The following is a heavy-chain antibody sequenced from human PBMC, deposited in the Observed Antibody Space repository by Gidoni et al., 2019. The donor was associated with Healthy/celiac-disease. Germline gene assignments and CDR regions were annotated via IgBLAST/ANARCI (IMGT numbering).Heavy chain of an antibody. J-gene: IGHJ4*02. CDR2: IYTSGST. V-gene: IGHV4-61*02. CDR1: GGSISSGSYY. D-gene: IGHD3-16*02. Sequence: QVQLQESGPGLVKPSQTLSLTCTVSGGSISSGSYYWSWIRQPAGKGLEWIGRIYTSGSTNYNPSLKSRVTISVDTSKNQFSLKLSSVTAADTAVYYCARTPLRLGELSSTFDYWGQGTLVTVSS. CDR3: ARTPLRLGELSSTFDY.